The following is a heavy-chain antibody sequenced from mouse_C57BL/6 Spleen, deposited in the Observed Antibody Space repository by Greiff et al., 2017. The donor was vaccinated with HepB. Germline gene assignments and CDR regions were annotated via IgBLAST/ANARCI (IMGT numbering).Heavy chain of an antibody. D-gene: IGHD3-2*02. J-gene: IGHJ2*01. CDR1: GYAFRSSW. CDR3: AKRAAQSPLDY. V-gene: IGHV1-82*01. CDR2: IYPGDGDT. Sequence: VQLQESGPELVKPGASVKISCKASGYAFRSSWMNWVKQRPGKGLEWIGRIYPGDGDTNYNGKLKGKATLTADKSSSTAYMPLSSLTSEDSAVYCCAKRAAQSPLDYWGQGTTLTVSS.